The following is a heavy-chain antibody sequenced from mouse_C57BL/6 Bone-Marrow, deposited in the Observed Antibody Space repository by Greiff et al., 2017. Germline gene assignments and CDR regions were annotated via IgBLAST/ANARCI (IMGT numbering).Heavy chain of an antibody. Sequence: VQLQQSGAELVRPGASVTLSCKASGYTFTDYEMHWVKQTPVHGLEWIGAIDPETGGTAYNQKFKGKAILTADKSSSTAYMELRSLTSEDSAVYYCTRTHYDYAWFAYWGQGTLVTVSA. CDR3: TRTHYDYAWFAY. D-gene: IGHD2-4*01. CDR2: IDPETGGT. CDR1: GYTFTDYE. J-gene: IGHJ3*01. V-gene: IGHV1-15*01.